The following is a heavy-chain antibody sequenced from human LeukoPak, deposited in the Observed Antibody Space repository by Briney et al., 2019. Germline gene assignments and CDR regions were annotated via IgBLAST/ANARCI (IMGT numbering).Heavy chain of an antibody. CDR1: GFTVSSNY. Sequence: GGSLRLSCAAPGFTVSSNYMSWVRQAPGKGLEWVSVIYSGGSTYYADSVKGRFTISRDNYKNTLYLQMNSLRAEDTAVYYCARDRYSGSYSGFDPWGQGTLITVSS. D-gene: IGHD1-26*01. J-gene: IGHJ5*02. CDR3: ARDRYSGSYSGFDP. V-gene: IGHV3-66*01. CDR2: IYSGGST.